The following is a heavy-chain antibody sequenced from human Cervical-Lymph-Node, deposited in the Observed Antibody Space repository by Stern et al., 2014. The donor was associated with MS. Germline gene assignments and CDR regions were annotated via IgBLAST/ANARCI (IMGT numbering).Heavy chain of an antibody. V-gene: IGHV1-3*01. D-gene: IGHD5-24*01. J-gene: IGHJ4*02. CDR3: ARVALQGTYFDY. Sequence: KFQGRVTITRDTSASTAYMELSSLRSEDTAVYYCARVALQGTYFDYWGQGTLVTVSS.